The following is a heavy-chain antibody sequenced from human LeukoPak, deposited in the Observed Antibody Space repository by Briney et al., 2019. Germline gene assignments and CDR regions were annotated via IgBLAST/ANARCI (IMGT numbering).Heavy chain of an antibody. CDR2: INWNGGST. V-gene: IGHV3-20*04. CDR1: GFTFDDYG. CDR3: ARDLNVVVVAATPGY. J-gene: IGHJ4*02. D-gene: IGHD2-15*01. Sequence: GRSLRLSCAASGFTFDDYGMSWVRQAPGKGLEWVSGINWNGGSTGYADSVKGRFTISRDNAKNSLYLQMNSLRAEDTALYYCARDLNVVVVAATPGYWGQGTLVTVSS.